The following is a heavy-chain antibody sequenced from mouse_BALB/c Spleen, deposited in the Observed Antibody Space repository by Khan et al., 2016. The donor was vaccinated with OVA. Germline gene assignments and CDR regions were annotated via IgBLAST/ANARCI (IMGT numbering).Heavy chain of an antibody. Sequence: QVQLQQPGAELVKPGASVKLSCKASGYTFTSYWMHWVQQRPGQGLEWIGKINPSNGRTYYSEKVKIKAPLTADKSSITASILLSNLTSEYSAVYYCARGGLNYDMDYWGQGTSVTVSS. CDR1: GYTFTSYW. D-gene: IGHD3-1*01. V-gene: IGHV1S81*02. CDR3: ARGGLNYDMDY. J-gene: IGHJ4*01. CDR2: INPSNGRT.